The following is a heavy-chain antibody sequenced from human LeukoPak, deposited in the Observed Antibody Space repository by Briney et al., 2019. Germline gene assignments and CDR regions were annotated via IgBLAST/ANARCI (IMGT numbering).Heavy chain of an antibody. J-gene: IGHJ3*02. D-gene: IGHD2-15*01. Sequence: PGGSLRLSCAASGFTFSSYAMSWVRQAPGKGLEWVSAISGSGGSTYYADSVKGRFTISRDNSKNTLYLQMNSLRAEDTAVYYCAKADIVVVVAATGCAFDIWGQGTMVTVSS. V-gene: IGHV3-23*01. CDR2: ISGSGGST. CDR3: AKADIVVVVAATGCAFDI. CDR1: GFTFSSYA.